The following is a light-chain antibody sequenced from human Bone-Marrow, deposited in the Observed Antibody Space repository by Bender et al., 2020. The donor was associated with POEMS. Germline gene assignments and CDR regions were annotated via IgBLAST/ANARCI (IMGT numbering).Light chain of an antibody. CDR1: DLGDKY. Sequence: SYEVTQPPSVSVSPGQTASITCSGVDLGDKYFAWYQQKPGQSPVLVIYQVTKRPSGIPERFSGSNSGNTATLTISGTQAMDEADYYCQAWDTYSVIFGGGTKLTVL. CDR2: QVT. J-gene: IGLJ2*01. V-gene: IGLV3-1*01. CDR3: QAWDTYSVI.